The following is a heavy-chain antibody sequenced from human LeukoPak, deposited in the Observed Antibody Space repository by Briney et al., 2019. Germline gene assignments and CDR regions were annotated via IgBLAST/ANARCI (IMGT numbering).Heavy chain of an antibody. CDR3: AKARVKVSYAFDI. D-gene: IGHD5/OR15-5a*01. CDR1: GGSVSSGSYY. Sequence: SETLSLTCTVSGGSVSSGSYYWSWIRQPPGKGLEWIGYIYYSGSTNYNPSLKSRVTISVDTSKNQFPLKLSSVTAADTAVYYCAKARVKVSYAFDIWGQGTMVTVSS. CDR2: IYYSGST. J-gene: IGHJ3*02. V-gene: IGHV4-61*01.